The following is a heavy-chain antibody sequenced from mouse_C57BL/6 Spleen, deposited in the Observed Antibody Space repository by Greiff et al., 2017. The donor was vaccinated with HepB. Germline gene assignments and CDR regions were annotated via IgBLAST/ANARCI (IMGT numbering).Heavy chain of an antibody. CDR3: AIFSYGNYDAMDY. CDR1: GYTFTSYW. D-gene: IGHD2-1*01. Sequence: QVQLQQPGAELVKPGASVKLSCKASGYTFTSYWMQWVKQRPGQGLEWIGEIDPSDSYTNYNQKFKGKATLTVDTSSSTAYMQLSSLSSEDSAVYYCAIFSYGNYDAMDYWGQGTSVTVSS. V-gene: IGHV1-50*01. J-gene: IGHJ4*01. CDR2: IDPSDSYT.